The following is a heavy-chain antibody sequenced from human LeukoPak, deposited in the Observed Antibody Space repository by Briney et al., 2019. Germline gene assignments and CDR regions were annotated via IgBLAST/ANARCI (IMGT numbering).Heavy chain of an antibody. CDR1: GDTINSGGYF. CDR2: IYSSGST. D-gene: IGHD3-22*01. V-gene: IGHV4-31*03. CDR3: ARGHYDSSGYFPYYFEY. Sequence: PSETLSLTCSVSGDTINSGGYFWTWIRQLPGKGLEWLGYIYSSGSTFYNPSLNSRVIISLDTSKNQFSLVLHSVTAADTAVYYCARGHYDSSGYFPYYFEYWGQGTLVTVSS. J-gene: IGHJ4*02.